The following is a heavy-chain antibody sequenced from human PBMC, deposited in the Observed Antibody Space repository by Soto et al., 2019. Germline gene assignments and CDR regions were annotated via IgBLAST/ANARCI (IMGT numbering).Heavy chain of an antibody. CDR1: GDSIRSYY. D-gene: IGHD3-3*01. Sequence: SETLSLTCTVSGDSIRSYYWSWIRQPPGKGLEWIGYIYYSGYTSYNPSLKSRVTISVDTSKNQFSLKLNSVTAADTAVYYCARGQRFSDWFDPWGQGTLVTVS. CDR2: IYYSGYT. CDR3: ARGQRFSDWFDP. J-gene: IGHJ5*02. V-gene: IGHV4-59*01.